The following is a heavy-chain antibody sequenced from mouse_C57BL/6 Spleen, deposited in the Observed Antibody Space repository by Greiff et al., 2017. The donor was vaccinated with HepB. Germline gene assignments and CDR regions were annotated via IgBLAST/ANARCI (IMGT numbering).Heavy chain of an antibody. D-gene: IGHD2-13*01. CDR3: TRLGDHDC. V-gene: IGHV1-15*01. Sequence: VQLQQSGAELVRPGASVTLSCKASGYTFTDYEMHWVKQTPVHGLEWIGGIDPETGGTAYNQKFKGKAILTADKSSSTAYMETRSLTSEDSAVYYWTRLGDHDCWGPGTTFTVAS. CDR2: IDPETGGT. J-gene: IGHJ2*01. CDR1: GYTFTDYE.